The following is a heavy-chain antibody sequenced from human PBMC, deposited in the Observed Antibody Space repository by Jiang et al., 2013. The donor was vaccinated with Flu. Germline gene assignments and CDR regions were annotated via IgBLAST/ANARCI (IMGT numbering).Heavy chain of an antibody. CDR1: GFTFSSYS. J-gene: IGHJ6*03. V-gene: IGHV3-21*01. D-gene: IGHD2-21*01. CDR2: ISSSSSYI. Sequence: RLSCAASGFTFSSYSMNWVRQAPGKGLEWVSSISSSSSYIYYADSVKGRFTISRDNAKNSLYLQMNSLRAEDTAVYYCARDRCGGDCFTRDYYMDVWGKGTTVTVSS. CDR3: ARDRCGGDCFTRDYYMDV.